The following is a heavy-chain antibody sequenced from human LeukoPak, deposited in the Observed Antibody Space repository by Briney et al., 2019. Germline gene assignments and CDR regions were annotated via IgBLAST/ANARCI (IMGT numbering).Heavy chain of an antibody. CDR3: ARDAYSSSWYNYYAFDI. V-gene: IGHV4-4*07. D-gene: IGHD6-13*01. CDR2: IYTSGST. CDR1: GGSISSYY. Sequence: SETLSLTCTVSGGSISSYYWSWIRQPAGKGLEWIGRIYTSGSTNYNLSLESRVTMSVDTSKNQFSLKLSSVTAADTAVYYCARDAYSSSWYNYYAFDIWGQGTMVTVSS. J-gene: IGHJ3*02.